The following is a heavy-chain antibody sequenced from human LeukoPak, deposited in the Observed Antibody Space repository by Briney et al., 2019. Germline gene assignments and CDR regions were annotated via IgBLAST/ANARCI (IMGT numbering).Heavy chain of an antibody. CDR2: IIPIFGTA. CDR1: GGTFSSYA. CDR3: ASDGLGWFDP. V-gene: IGHV1-69*05. D-gene: IGHD3-16*01. Sequence: GASVKVSCKASGGTFSSYAISWVRQAPGQGLGWMGRIIPIFGTANYAQKFQGRVTITTDESTSTAYMELSSLRSEDTAVYYCASDGLGWFDPWGQGTLVTVSS. J-gene: IGHJ5*02.